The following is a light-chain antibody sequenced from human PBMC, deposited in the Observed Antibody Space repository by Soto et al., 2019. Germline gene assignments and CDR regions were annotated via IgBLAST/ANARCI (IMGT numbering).Light chain of an antibody. Sequence: QSALTQPASVSGSPGQSITISCTGTSSDIGRFNYVSWYQQHPGKVPKLMIYEVTNRPSGVSNRFSGSKSGNTASLTISGLQAEDEADYYCQSYDSSLSVVFGGGTKLTVL. CDR1: SSDIGRFNY. CDR2: EVT. J-gene: IGLJ2*01. V-gene: IGLV2-14*01. CDR3: QSYDSSLSVV.